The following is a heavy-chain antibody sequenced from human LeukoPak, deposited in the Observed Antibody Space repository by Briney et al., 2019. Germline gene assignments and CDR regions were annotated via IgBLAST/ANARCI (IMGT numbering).Heavy chain of an antibody. CDR3: ARGLKYSTGWYYFDY. J-gene: IGHJ4*02. Sequence: GGSLRLSCAASGFTVSSNYMSWVRQAPGKGLEWVSAIYSGGSTYYGDSVKGRFTISRDNSKNTLYLQMNSLRAEDTAVYYCARGLKYSTGWYYFDYWGQGTLVIVSS. V-gene: IGHV3-53*01. CDR2: IYSGGST. CDR1: GFTVSSNY. D-gene: IGHD6-19*01.